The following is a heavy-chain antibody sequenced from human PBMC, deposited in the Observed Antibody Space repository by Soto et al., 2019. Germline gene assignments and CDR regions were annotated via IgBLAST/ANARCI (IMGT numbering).Heavy chain of an antibody. CDR1: GGTFSSYA. V-gene: IGHV1-69*01. CDR2: IIPIFGTA. Sequence: QVQLVQSGAEVKKPGSSVKVSCKASGGTFSSYAISWVRQAPGQGLEWMGGIIPIFGTANYAQKFQGRVTIAADESTITADMGLSSLRSEDTAVYYCAREGEYYYNSSGYLEPALRGGIDVWGQGTTVAVSS. CDR3: AREGEYYYNSSGYLEPALRGGIDV. D-gene: IGHD3-22*01. J-gene: IGHJ6*02.